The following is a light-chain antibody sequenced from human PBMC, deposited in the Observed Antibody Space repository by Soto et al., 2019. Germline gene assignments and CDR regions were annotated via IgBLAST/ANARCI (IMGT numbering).Light chain of an antibody. Sequence: QLVLTQPPSASASLGASVTLTCTLSSGYSNFKVDWYQQRPGKGPRFVMRVGTGGIVGSKGDGIPDRLSVLGSGLNRYLTIKNSQEEDESDYHCGADHGSGSNFVLFGGGTKLTVL. V-gene: IGLV9-49*01. CDR1: SGYSNFK. J-gene: IGLJ2*01. CDR2: VGTGGIVG. CDR3: GADHGSGSNFVL.